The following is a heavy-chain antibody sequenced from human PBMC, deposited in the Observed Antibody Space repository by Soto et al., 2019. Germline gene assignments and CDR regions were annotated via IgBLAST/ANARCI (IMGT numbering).Heavy chain of an antibody. CDR3: ARMLFVAARYYYRMDV. CDR2: INPNSGGT. D-gene: IGHD2-15*01. CDR1: GYTFTGYY. J-gene: IGHJ6*02. Sequence: ASVKVSCKASGYTFTGYYMHWVRQAPGQGLEWMGWINPNSGGTNYAQKFQGRVTMTRDTSISTAYMELSRLRSDDTAVYYCARMLFVAARYYYRMDVWGQGTTVTVSS. V-gene: IGHV1-2*02.